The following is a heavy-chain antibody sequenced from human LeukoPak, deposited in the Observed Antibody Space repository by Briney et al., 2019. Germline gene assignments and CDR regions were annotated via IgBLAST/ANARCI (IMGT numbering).Heavy chain of an antibody. CDR2: IYWDDDK. D-gene: IGHD6-13*01. CDR3: AHLTYSSSWYFLGYYYYMDV. CDR1: GFSLSTSGGG. Sequence: GSGPTLVNPTQTVTLTCTFSGFSLSTSGGGVGWIRQRPGKALEWLLLIYWDDDKRYSPSLKSRLTITKDTSKNQVVLTMTNMDPVDTATYYCAHLTYSSSWYFLGYYYYMDVWGKGTTVTVSS. V-gene: IGHV2-5*02. J-gene: IGHJ6*03.